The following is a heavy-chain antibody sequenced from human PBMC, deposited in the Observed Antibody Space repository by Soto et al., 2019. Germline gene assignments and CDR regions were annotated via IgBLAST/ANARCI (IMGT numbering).Heavy chain of an antibody. J-gene: IGHJ4*02. CDR2: MYYSGST. V-gene: IGHV4-31*03. CDR1: GGSINSGGYY. Sequence: QVQLRESGPGLVKPSQTLSLTCTVSGGSINSGGYYWNWIRKHPGKGLEWIGYMYYSGSTYYNPLLRSRIIISADTSENHSSLKLSSVTAAAAAVYFCAGVHRQSGYSSSLVFDYWGQATLVNVSS. D-gene: IGHD6-13*01. CDR3: AGVHRQSGYSSSLVFDY.